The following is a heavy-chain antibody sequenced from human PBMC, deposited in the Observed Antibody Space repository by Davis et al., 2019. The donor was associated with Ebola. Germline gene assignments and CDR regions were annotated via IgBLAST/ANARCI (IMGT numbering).Heavy chain of an antibody. Sequence: SVTVSCKASGYTFTSYYMHWVRQAPGQGLEWMGGIIPIFGPANYAPKFQGRVTITADEFTSTAYMELNNLRSDDTAVYYCARQGGGIVGASHWGQGTLVTVSS. CDR3: ARQGGGIVGASH. CDR2: IIPIFGPA. D-gene: IGHD1-26*01. V-gene: IGHV1-69*13. J-gene: IGHJ4*02. CDR1: GYTFTSYY.